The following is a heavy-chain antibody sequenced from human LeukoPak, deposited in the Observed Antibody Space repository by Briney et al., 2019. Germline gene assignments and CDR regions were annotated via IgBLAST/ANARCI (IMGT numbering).Heavy chain of an antibody. CDR3: ARGSSIAARTDYYYMDV. CDR2: IYPGDSDT. V-gene: IGHV5-51*01. CDR1: GYSFTSYW. D-gene: IGHD6-6*01. Sequence: GESLKISCKGSGYSFTSYWIGWVRQLPGKGLEWMGIIYPGDSDTRYSPSFQGQVTISADKSISTAYLQWSSLKASDTAMYYCARGSSIAARTDYYYMDVWGKGTTVTVSS. J-gene: IGHJ6*03.